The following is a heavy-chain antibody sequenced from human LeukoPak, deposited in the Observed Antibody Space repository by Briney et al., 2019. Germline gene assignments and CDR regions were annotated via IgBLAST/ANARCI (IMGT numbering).Heavy chain of an antibody. CDR3: TRIGGYSYGYFDY. V-gene: IGHV3-49*04. Sequence: LSLTCTVSGGSISSYYWSWVRQAPGKGLEWVGFIRSKAYGGTTEYAASVKGRFTISRDDSKSIAYLQMNSLKTEDTAVYYCTRIGGYSYGYFDYWGQGTLVTVSS. CDR2: IRSKAYGGTT. CDR1: GGSISSYY. D-gene: IGHD5-18*01. J-gene: IGHJ4*02.